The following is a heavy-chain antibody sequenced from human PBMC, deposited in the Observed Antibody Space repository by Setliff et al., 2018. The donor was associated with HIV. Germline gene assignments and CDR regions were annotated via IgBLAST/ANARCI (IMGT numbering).Heavy chain of an antibody. D-gene: IGHD1-26*01. CDR2: MYSSGNS. CDR3: ARAVGASYATPYLDY. V-gene: IGHV4-59*02. CDR1: GDSASGYY. Sequence: SETLSLTCGVSGDSASGYYWIWIRQSPGKGLEWIGYMYSSGNSNYNPSLKSRVTMSVDTSNNQVSLYLSSVTAADTAVYYCARAVGASYATPYLDYWGRGTLVTVSS. J-gene: IGHJ4*02.